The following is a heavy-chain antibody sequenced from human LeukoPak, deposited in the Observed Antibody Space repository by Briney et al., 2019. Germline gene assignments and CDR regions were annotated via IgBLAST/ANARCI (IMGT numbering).Heavy chain of an antibody. D-gene: IGHD1-14*01. J-gene: IGHJ6*03. Sequence: ASVKVSCTASGYTFTSYGISWVRQAPGQGLEWMGWISAYNGNTNYEQKLQGRVTMTTDTSTSTAYMERKSLRSDDTAVYYCARVLISGLYYMDVWGEGTTVTVS. V-gene: IGHV1-18*01. CDR3: ARVLISGLYYMDV. CDR2: ISAYNGNT. CDR1: GYTFTSYG.